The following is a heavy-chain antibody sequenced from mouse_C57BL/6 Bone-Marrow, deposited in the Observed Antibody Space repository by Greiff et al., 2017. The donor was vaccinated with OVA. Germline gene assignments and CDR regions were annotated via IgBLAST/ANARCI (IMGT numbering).Heavy chain of an antibody. D-gene: IGHD4-1*02. CDR3: ARSNWDGGWFAY. J-gene: IGHJ3*01. CDR2: ISDGGSYT. CDR1: GFTFSSYA. Sequence: EVKLVESGGGLVKPGGSLKLSCAASGFTFSSYAMSWVRQTPEKRLEWVATISDGGSYTYYPDNVKGRFTISRDNAKNNLYLQMSHLKSEDTAMYYSARSNWDGGWFAYWGQGTLVTVSA. V-gene: IGHV5-4*03.